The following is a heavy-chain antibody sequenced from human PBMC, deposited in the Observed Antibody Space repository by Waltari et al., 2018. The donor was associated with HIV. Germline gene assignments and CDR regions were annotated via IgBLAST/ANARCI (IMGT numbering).Heavy chain of an antibody. CDR3: ARRGQTDDILTGHHY. CDR1: GGPIHSTSYS. CDR2: IYYSRST. V-gene: IGHV4-39*01. D-gene: IGHD3-9*01. Sequence: LHLQESGPGLVKPSETPSPTCPVPGGPIHSTSYSCGWIRQPPEKGLECIGSIYYSRSTYYTPSLKSRVIISVDTSKNQCSVKLSSVTAADTAVYCCARRGQTDDILTGHHYWGQGTLVTVSS. J-gene: IGHJ4*02.